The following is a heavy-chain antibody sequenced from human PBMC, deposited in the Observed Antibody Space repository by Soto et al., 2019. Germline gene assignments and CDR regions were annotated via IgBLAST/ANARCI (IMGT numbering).Heavy chain of an antibody. J-gene: IGHJ4*02. CDR1: GYTFTSYG. CDR2: ISAYNGNT. D-gene: IGHD6-6*01. CDR3: ARGGGGGIAAPAGFFDY. Sequence: ASVKVSCKASGYTFTSYGISWVRQAPGQGLEWMGWISAYNGNTNYAQKLQGRVTMTTDTSTSTAYIELRSLRSDDTAVYYCARGGGGGIAAPAGFFDYWGQGTLVTVSS. V-gene: IGHV1-18*01.